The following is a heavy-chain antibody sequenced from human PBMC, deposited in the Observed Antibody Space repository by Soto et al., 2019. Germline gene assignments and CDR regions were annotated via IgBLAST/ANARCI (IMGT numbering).Heavy chain of an antibody. J-gene: IGHJ6*02. CDR2: INSDGSGT. D-gene: IGHD2-15*01. CDR3: DKDTAYAMDV. V-gene: IGHV3-74*03. CDR1: GCDFSNSW. Sequence: EVQLVESGGGLVQPGGSLRLSCAASGCDFSNSWIHWVRQGPGKGLVWVSHINSDGSGTTYVDSVERRFTISRYNAKNTAYLQMNSLIAGDTGVYYCDKDTAYAMDVWGQWTTVTVSS.